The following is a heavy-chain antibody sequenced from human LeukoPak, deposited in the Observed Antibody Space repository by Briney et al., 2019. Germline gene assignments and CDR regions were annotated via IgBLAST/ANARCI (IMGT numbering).Heavy chain of an antibody. CDR1: GGSISSGNYY. Sequence: SETLSLTCTVSGGSISSGNYYWSWIRQPAGKGLEWIGRIYTSGSTKYHPSLKSRVTISVDTSKNQFSLKLSSVTAADTAVYYCARELGFGDSSWFDPWGQGTLVTVSS. J-gene: IGHJ5*02. D-gene: IGHD3-10*01. CDR2: IYTSGST. CDR3: ARELGFGDSSWFDP. V-gene: IGHV4-61*02.